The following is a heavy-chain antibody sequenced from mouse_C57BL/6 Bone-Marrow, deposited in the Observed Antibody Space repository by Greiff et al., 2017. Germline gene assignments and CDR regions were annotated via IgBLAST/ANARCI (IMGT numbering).Heavy chain of an antibody. V-gene: IGHV5-9-1*02. CDR1: GFTFSSYA. CDR2: ISSGGDYI. D-gene: IGHD4-1*01. CDR3: TGVLLGFDY. Sequence: EVHLVESGEGLVKPGGSLKLSCAASGFTFSSYAMSWVRQTPEKRLEWVAYISSGGDYIYYADTVKGRFTISRDNARNTLYLKMSSLKYEDTAMYYCTGVLLGFDYWGQGTTLTVSS. J-gene: IGHJ2*01.